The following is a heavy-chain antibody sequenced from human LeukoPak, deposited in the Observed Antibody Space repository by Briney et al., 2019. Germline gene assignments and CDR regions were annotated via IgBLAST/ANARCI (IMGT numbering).Heavy chain of an antibody. D-gene: IGHD5-18*01. J-gene: IGHJ4*02. Sequence: ASVKVSCKASGYTFTGYYMHWVRQAPGQGLEYMGWINPNSGGTNYAQKFQGRVTMTRDTPISTAYMELSRLRSDDTAVYYCARGYVDTPMSRFDYWGQGTLVTVSS. V-gene: IGHV1-2*02. CDR2: INPNSGGT. CDR3: ARGYVDTPMSRFDY. CDR1: GYTFTGYY.